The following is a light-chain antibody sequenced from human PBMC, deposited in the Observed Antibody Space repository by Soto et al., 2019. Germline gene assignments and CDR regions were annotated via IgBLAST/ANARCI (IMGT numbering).Light chain of an antibody. J-gene: IGKJ4*01. Sequence: DILFIQSPATLSLSPGERATLSCTSRPSGSSPLAWYRQKPGQAPRLLIYDASSRATAIPDRFSGSGSGTDFALTISSLEPEDFAVYYCQQRSNWLLTFGQGTKVDIK. CDR1: PSGSSP. CDR3: QQRSNWLLT. V-gene: IGKV3-11*01. CDR2: DAS.